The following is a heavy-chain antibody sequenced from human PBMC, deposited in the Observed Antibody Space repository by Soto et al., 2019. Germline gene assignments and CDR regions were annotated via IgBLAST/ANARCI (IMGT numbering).Heavy chain of an antibody. CDR1: GFTFSSYG. D-gene: IGHD3-10*01. V-gene: IGHV3-30*18. CDR3: AKDLSRVRTFDY. Sequence: GGSLRLSCAASGFTFSSYGMHWVRQAPGKGLEWVAVISYDGSNKYYADSVKGRFTISRDNSKNTLYLQMNSLRAEDTAVYYCAKDLSRVRTFDYWGQGTLVTV. J-gene: IGHJ4*02. CDR2: ISYDGSNK.